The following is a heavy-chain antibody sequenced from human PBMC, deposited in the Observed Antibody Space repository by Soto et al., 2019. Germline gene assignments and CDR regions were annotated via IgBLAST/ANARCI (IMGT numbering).Heavy chain of an antibody. CDR2: FHYGEST. D-gene: IGHD2-2*01. CDR3: ARLGGFCSSTNCYGYYAMDV. CDR1: GGSISSGPYS. J-gene: IGHJ6*02. Sequence: LSLTCTVSGGSISSGPYSWGWIRQPPGEGLEWIATFHYGESTHYNPSLESRVTVSVDTSQNHFSLKVSSVTVADTAVYYCARLGGFCSSTNCYGYYAMDVWGQGTTVTVSS. V-gene: IGHV4-39*02.